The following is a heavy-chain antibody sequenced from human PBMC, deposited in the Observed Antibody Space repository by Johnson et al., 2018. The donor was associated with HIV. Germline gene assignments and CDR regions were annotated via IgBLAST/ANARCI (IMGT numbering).Heavy chain of an antibody. CDR1: GFTFSSYG. CDR3: AKDWSRTVGATLGPGAFDI. V-gene: IGHV3-30*02. CDR2: IRYDGSNK. D-gene: IGHD1-26*01. Sequence: QVQLVESGGGVVQPGGSLRLSCAASGFTFSSYGMHWVRQAPGKGLEWVAFIRYDGSNKYYADSVKGRFPISRDNSKNTLYLQMNSLRAEDTAVYYCAKDWSRTVGATLGPGAFDIWGQGTMVTVSS. J-gene: IGHJ3*02.